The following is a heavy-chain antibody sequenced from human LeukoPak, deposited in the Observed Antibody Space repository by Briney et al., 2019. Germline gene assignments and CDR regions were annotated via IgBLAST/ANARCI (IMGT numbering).Heavy chain of an antibody. CDR3: ATLGKEGYYDSSRADY. J-gene: IGHJ4*02. Sequence: GASVKVSCKASGYTFTGYYMHWVRQAPGQGLEWMGRINPNSGGTNYAQKFQGRVTMTGDTSISTAYMELSRLRSDDTAVYYCATLGKEGYYDSSRADYWGQGTLVTVSS. D-gene: IGHD3-22*01. V-gene: IGHV1-2*06. CDR1: GYTFTGYY. CDR2: INPNSGGT.